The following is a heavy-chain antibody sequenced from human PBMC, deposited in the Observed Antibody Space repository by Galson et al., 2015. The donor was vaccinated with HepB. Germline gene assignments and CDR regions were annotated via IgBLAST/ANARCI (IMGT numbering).Heavy chain of an antibody. J-gene: IGHJ4*02. Sequence: ETLSLTCSVSGGSISRSNSYYWGWIRQPPGKGLEWIGSIYYTGSTFYNPSLKSRVVISVDTSKNQFSLKLSSVTAADTALYYCARLYSESRYGTFDYWGQGTPVTVSS. CDR3: ARLYSESRYGTFDY. CDR2: IYYTGST. V-gene: IGHV4-39*01. CDR1: GGSISRSNSYY. D-gene: IGHD1-26*01.